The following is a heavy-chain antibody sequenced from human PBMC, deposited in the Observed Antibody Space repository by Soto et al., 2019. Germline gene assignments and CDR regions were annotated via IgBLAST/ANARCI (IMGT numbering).Heavy chain of an antibody. V-gene: IGHV3-7*04. J-gene: IGHJ6*02. Sequence: SCKASGYTFTSYAMHWVRQAPGKGLEWLANIKGDGSQKYYVDSVKGRFTISRDNAKNSLYLQLNSLRPEDTALYYCTRDRYSWGTSDVWGRGTTVTVSS. CDR3: TRDRYSWGTSDV. CDR1: GYTFTSYA. CDR2: IKGDGSQK. D-gene: IGHD3-16*01.